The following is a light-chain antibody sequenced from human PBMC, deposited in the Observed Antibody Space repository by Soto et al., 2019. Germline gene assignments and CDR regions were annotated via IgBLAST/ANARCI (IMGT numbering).Light chain of an antibody. J-gene: IGKJ1*01. Sequence: EIVMTQSPATLSVSPGERATLSCRASQSVSNKLVWYQQKPGQAPRLLIYAASTRATGIPARFSGSGSETEFTLTISSLQSEDLAVYYRQQYANWPKTFGQGTKVDI. V-gene: IGKV3-15*01. CDR1: QSVSNK. CDR2: AAS. CDR3: QQYANWPKT.